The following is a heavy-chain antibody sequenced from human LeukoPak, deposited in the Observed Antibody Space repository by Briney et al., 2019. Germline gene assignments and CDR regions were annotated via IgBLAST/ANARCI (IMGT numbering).Heavy chain of an antibody. Sequence: GSVKVSCQASGYTFPSYDINWVRQAPGQGLEWMGWINPNSGGTNYAQKFQGRVTMASDTSTSTAYIELSRLRSDDTAVYYCAGAWALHAYSLYHHYYMDVWGKGTTVTVSS. CDR1: GYTFPSYD. J-gene: IGHJ6*03. CDR2: INPNSGGT. D-gene: IGHD2-21*01. V-gene: IGHV1-2*02. CDR3: AGAWALHAYSLYHHYYMDV.